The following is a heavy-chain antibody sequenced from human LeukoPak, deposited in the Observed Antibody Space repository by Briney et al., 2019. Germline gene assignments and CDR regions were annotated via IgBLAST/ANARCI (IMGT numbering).Heavy chain of an antibody. D-gene: IGHD2-15*01. CDR2: ISGSGGST. CDR1: GFTFSCYA. V-gene: IGHV3-23*01. Sequence: PGGSLRLSCAASGFTFSCYAMSWVRQAPGKGLEWVSAISGSGGSTYYADSVKGRFTISRDNSKNTLYLQMNSLRAEDTAVYYCAKAPSAQYYYYMDVWGKGTTVTVSS. J-gene: IGHJ6*03. CDR3: AKAPSAQYYYYMDV.